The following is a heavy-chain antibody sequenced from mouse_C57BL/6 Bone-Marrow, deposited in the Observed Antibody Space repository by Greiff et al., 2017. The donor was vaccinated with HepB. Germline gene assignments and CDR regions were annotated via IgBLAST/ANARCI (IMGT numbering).Heavy chain of an antibody. Sequence: QVQLQQPGAELVKPGASVKMSCKASGYTFTSYWITWVKQRPGQGLEWIGDIYPGSGSTNYNEKFKSKATLTVDTSSSTAYMQLSSLTSEDSAVYYCARRRRYDYVLDYWGQGTTLTVSS. V-gene: IGHV1-55*01. D-gene: IGHD2-4*01. CDR1: GYTFTSYW. CDR2: IYPGSGST. J-gene: IGHJ2*01. CDR3: ARRRRYDYVLDY.